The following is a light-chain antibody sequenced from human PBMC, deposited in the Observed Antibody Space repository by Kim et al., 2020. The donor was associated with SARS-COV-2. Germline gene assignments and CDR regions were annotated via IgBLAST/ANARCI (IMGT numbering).Light chain of an antibody. V-gene: IGLV2-14*03. CDR3: SSYASSSSYTSSSTVV. Sequence: SCTGTSSDVGGYNYVSWYQQHPGRAPKLMIYDVSNRPSGVSNRFSGSKSGNTASLTISGLQAEDEADYYCSSYASSSSYTSSSTVVFGGGTKLTVL. CDR1: SSDVGGYNY. J-gene: IGLJ2*01. CDR2: DVS.